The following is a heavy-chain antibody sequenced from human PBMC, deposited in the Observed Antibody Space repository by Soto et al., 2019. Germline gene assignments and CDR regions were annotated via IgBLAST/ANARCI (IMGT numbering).Heavy chain of an antibody. J-gene: IGHJ5*02. V-gene: IGHV1-69*04. Sequence: SVKVSCKASGGTFTSYTIIWVRQAPGQGLEWMGKIIPFLDIANYTQRFQGRVTMTRDTSTSTVYMELSSLRSEDTAVYYCARDIRYCSSTSCPRAIDPWGQGTLVTVSS. CDR3: ARDIRYCSSTSCPRAIDP. D-gene: IGHD2-2*01. CDR1: GGTFTSYT. CDR2: IIPFLDIA.